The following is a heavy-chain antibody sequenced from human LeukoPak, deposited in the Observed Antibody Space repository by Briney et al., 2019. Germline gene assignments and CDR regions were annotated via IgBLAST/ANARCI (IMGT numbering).Heavy chain of an antibody. V-gene: IGHV1-8*01. CDR3: ARGGEYCSGGSCYFPFDY. CDR2: MNPNSGNT. J-gene: IGHJ4*02. D-gene: IGHD2-15*01. Sequence: GASVKVSCKASGYTFTSYDINWVRQATGQGLEWMGWMNPNSGNTGYAQKFQGRVTMTRNTSISTAYMELSSLRSEDTAVYYCARGGEYCSGGSCYFPFDYWGQGTLVTVSS. CDR1: GYTFTSYD.